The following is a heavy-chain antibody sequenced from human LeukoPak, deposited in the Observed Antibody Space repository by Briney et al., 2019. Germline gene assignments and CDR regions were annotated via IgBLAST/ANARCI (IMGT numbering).Heavy chain of an antibody. V-gene: IGHV1-18*01. Sequence: ASVKVSCKASGYTFSSYSISWVRQAPGQGLEWIGWISNYDGSTKFAQNLQGRVTLTTDTSTSTAYMELRSLRSDDTAVYHCARERWDYFDSSGYSFWGQGTLVTVS. CDR2: ISNYDGST. D-gene: IGHD3-22*01. CDR3: ARERWDYFDSSGYSF. J-gene: IGHJ4*02. CDR1: GYTFSSYS.